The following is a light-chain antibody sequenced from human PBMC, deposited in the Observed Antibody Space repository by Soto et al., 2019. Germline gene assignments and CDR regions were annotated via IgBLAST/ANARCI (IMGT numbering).Light chain of an antibody. CDR2: WAS. CDR3: QQYYTTPTWT. J-gene: IGKJ1*01. V-gene: IGKV4-1*01. Sequence: DIVMTHSPDSLTLSTCERATINCKSSQSVFSRFRNKNYLGWFQQKPGQTPRLLIYWASTRESGVSDRFSGSGSGTDFTLTIDSLQAEDVAVYYCQQYYTTPTWTFGQGTKVDI. CDR1: QSVFSRFRNKNY.